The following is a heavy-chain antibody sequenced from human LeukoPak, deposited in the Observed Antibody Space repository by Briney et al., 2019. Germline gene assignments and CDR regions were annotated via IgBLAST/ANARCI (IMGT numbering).Heavy chain of an antibody. Sequence: SETLSLTCAVYGGSFSGYYWSWIRQPPGKGLEWIGEINHSGSTNYNPSLKSRVTISVDTSKNQFSLKLSSVTAADTAVYYCARQGHYYGSGSFSFDYWGQGTLVTVSS. CDR1: GGSFSGYY. J-gene: IGHJ4*02. D-gene: IGHD3-10*01. CDR2: INHSGST. CDR3: ARQGHYYGSGSFSFDY. V-gene: IGHV4-34*01.